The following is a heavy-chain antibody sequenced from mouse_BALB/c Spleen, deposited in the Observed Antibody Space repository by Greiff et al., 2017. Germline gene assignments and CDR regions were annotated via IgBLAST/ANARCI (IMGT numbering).Heavy chain of an antibody. CDR1: GYTFTDYE. V-gene: IGHV1-15*01. Sequence: QVQLKESGAELVRPGASVTLSCKASGYTFTDYEMHWVKQTPVHGLEWIGAIDPETGGTAYNQKFKGKATLTADKSSSTAYMELRSLTSEDSAVYYCTRALFDYWGQGTTLTVSS. CDR3: TRALFDY. J-gene: IGHJ2*01. CDR2: IDPETGGT.